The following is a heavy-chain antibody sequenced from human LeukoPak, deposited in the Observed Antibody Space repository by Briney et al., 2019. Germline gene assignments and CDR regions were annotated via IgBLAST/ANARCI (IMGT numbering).Heavy chain of an antibody. J-gene: IGHJ4*02. Sequence: KPSETLSLTCTVSGGSISSSSYYWGWIRQPPGKGLEWIGSIYYSGSTYYNPSLKSRVTISVDTSKNQFSLKLSSVTAADTAVYYCARDGDPYTTYYFDYWGQGTLVTVSS. CDR2: IYYSGST. CDR3: ARDGDPYTTYYFDY. CDR1: GGSISSSSYY. D-gene: IGHD3-16*01. V-gene: IGHV4-39*07.